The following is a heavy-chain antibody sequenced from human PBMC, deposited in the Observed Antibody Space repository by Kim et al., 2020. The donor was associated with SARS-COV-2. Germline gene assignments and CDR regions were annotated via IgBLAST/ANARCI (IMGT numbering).Heavy chain of an antibody. Sequence: GGSLRLSCAASGFTFTTYAMHWVRQAPGKGPEWVAVISRDGNNIYYADSVKGRFTISRDNSKNTLFLEMASLRPEDTAVYYCAKEVWTGGPACAWYCYLDDWGQGTLVTVSS. CDR3: AKEVWTGGPACAWYCYLDD. CDR2: ISRDGNNI. V-gene: IGHV3-30*18. CDR1: GFTFTTYA. D-gene: IGHD6-19*01. J-gene: IGHJ4*02.